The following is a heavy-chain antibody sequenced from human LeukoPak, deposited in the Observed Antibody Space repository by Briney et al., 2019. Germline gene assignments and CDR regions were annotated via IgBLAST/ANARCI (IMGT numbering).Heavy chain of an antibody. CDR1: GFTVSTNY. J-gene: IGHJ2*01. CDR2: LYSGSST. CDR3: ARVGDHFHWYLDL. Sequence: GGSLRLSCAATGFTVSTNYMNWVRQAPGKGLEWVSILYSGSSTYYADSVEGRFIISRDSSKNTLSLQMNDLRAEDTAVYYCARVGDHFHWYLDLWGRGTLVTVSS. D-gene: IGHD3-3*02. V-gene: IGHV3-53*01.